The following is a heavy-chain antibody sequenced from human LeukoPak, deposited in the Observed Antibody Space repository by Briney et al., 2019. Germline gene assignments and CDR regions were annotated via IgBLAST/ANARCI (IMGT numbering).Heavy chain of an antibody. V-gene: IGHV4-59*01. J-gene: IGHJ5*02. CDR3: ARGRIVVVPATAKNWFDP. D-gene: IGHD2-2*01. Sequence: LGTPSPPCPVSGGSLSSFYWSGVRQPPGKGLGGSGDIYYSGSTNYNPSLKSRVTISVDTSKNQFSLKLSSVTAADTAVYYCARGRIVVVPATAKNWFDPWGQGTLVTVSS. CDR2: IYYSGST. CDR1: GGSLSSFY.